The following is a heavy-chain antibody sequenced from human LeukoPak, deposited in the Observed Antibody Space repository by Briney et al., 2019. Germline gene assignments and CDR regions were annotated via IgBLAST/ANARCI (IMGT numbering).Heavy chain of an antibody. CDR2: INTNTGTP. CDR1: GYILTNYA. Sequence: ASVKVSCKASGYILTNYAMNWVRQAPGQGLEWMGWINTNTGTPLYAQGFTGRFVFSLDTSVSTAYLQISSLKAEDTGVYYCARGEEWDRLLYYYYTDVWGKGTTVTVSS. J-gene: IGHJ6*03. V-gene: IGHV7-4-1*02. D-gene: IGHD1-26*01. CDR3: ARGEEWDRLLYYYYTDV.